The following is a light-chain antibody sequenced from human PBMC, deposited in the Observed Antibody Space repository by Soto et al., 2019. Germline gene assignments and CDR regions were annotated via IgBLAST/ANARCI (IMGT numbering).Light chain of an antibody. CDR1: QSISSW. CDR2: EAS. CDR3: QQYNSYSLT. J-gene: IGKJ3*01. V-gene: IGKV1-5*03. Sequence: DIQMTQSPSTLSASVGDRVTITCRASQSISSWLAWYQQKPGKAPRLLIYEASNLESGVPSRFSGNGSGTEFTLTISSLQPDDFATYYCQQYNSYSLTFGPGTKVDIK.